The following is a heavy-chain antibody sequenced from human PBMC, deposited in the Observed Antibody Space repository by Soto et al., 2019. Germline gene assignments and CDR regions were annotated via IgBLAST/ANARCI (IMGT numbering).Heavy chain of an antibody. CDR1: GFTFDDYA. CDR3: AKTQDYYGSGNYYSAFDI. CDR2: ISWNSGSI. Sequence: EVQLVESGGGLVQPGRSLRLSCAASGFTFDDYALQWVRQAPGKGLEWVSGISWNSGSIGYADSVKGRFTISRDNAKNSLYLQMNSLRAEDTALYYCAKTQDYYGSGNYYSAFDIWGQGTMVTVSS. D-gene: IGHD3-10*01. J-gene: IGHJ3*02. V-gene: IGHV3-9*01.